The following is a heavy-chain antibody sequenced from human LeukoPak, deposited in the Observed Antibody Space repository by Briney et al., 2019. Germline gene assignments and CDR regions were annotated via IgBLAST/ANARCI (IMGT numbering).Heavy chain of an antibody. CDR1: GFTFSSYW. V-gene: IGHV3-7*01. J-gene: IGHJ4*02. CDR2: IKQDGSEK. Sequence: GGSLRLSCAASGFTFSSYWMSWVRQAPGKGLEWVANIKQDGSEKYYVDSVKGRFTISRDNAKNSLYLQMNSLRAEDTAVYYCARGSSSPRDGYNYAGYWGQGTLVTVSS. CDR3: ARGSSSPRDGYNYAGY. D-gene: IGHD5-24*01.